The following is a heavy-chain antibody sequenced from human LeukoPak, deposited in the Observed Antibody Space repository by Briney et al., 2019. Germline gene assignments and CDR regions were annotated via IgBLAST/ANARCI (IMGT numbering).Heavy chain of an antibody. CDR1: GGTFSSYA. CDR2: IIPILGIA. J-gene: IGHJ4*02. D-gene: IGHD3-10*01. Sequence: GASVKVSCKASGGTFSSYAISWVRQAPGQGLEWMGRIIPILGIANYAQKFQGRVTITADKSTSTAYMELSSLRSDDTAVYYCARDRPTYYYGSGSYIGEDWDYWGQGTLVTVSS. V-gene: IGHV1-69*04. CDR3: ARDRPTYYYGSGSYIGEDWDY.